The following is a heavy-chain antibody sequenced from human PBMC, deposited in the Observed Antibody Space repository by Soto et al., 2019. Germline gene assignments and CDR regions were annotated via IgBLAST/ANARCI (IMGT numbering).Heavy chain of an antibody. Sequence: GGSLRLSCAASGFNFGVFGMHWVRQAPGKGLEWLSVLSYEGSEEYYADSVRGRFTISRDNSKNTLFLQMDSLRVDDTGVYYCALTRRSSLLEVAGPGFEYWGQGTLVAVSS. CDR2: LSYEGSEE. J-gene: IGHJ4*02. V-gene: IGHV3-30*03. CDR1: GFNFGVFG. D-gene: IGHD6-19*01. CDR3: ALTRRSSLLEVAGPGFEY.